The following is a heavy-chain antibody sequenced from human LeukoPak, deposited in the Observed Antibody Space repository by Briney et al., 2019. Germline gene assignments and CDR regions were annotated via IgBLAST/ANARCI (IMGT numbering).Heavy chain of an antibody. CDR1: GFTFSSYS. D-gene: IGHD1-26*01. V-gene: IGHV3-30*05. J-gene: IGHJ6*03. CDR2: ISYDGSNK. CDR3: ARDSGSYLSYMDV. Sequence: GGSLRLSCAASGFTFSSYSMNRVRQAPGKGLEWVAVISYDGSNKYYADSVKGRFTISRDNSKNTLYLQMNSLRAEDTAVYYCARDSGSYLSYMDVWGKGTTVTVSS.